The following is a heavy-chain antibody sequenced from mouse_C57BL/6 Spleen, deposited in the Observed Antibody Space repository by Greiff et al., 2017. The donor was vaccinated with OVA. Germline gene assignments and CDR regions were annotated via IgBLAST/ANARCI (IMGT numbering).Heavy chain of an antibody. J-gene: IGHJ2*01. CDR2: INPYNGDT. CDR1: GYSFTGYF. V-gene: IGHV1-37*01. D-gene: IGHD1-1*01. CDR3: AREVFPITTVGFDY. Sequence: VHVKQSVPELVKPGASVKISCKASGYSFTGYFMNWVKQSHGKSLEWIGRINPYNGDTFYNQKFMGKATLTVDKSSSTAHMELLSLTSEDFAVYYCAREVFPITTVGFDYWGQGTTLTVSS.